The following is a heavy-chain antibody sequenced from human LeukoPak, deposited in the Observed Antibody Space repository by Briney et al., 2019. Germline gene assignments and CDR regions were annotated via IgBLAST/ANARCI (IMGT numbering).Heavy chain of an antibody. J-gene: IGHJ1*01. V-gene: IGHV1-2*02. CDR1: GYTFTGYY. CDR2: INPNSGGT. CDR3: AAEPPYSSGWCLQH. Sequence: ASVKVSCKASGYTFTGYYMHWVRQAPGQGLEWMGWINPNSGGTNYAQKFQGRVTMTRDTSISTAYMELSRLRSDDTAVYYCAAEPPYSSGWCLQHWGQGTLVTVSS. D-gene: IGHD6-19*01.